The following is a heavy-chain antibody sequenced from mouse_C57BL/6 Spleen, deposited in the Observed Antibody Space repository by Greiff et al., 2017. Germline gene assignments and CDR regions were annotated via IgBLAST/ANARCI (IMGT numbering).Heavy chain of an antibody. V-gene: IGHV1-82*01. CDR2: IYPGDGDT. J-gene: IGHJ4*01. D-gene: IGHD2-3*01. Sequence: QVQLQQSGPELVKPGASVKISCKASGYAFSSSWMNWVKQRPGTGLEWIGRIYPGDGDTNYNGKFKGKATLTADKSSSTAYMQLSSLTSEDSAVYFCARGGDGYSYAMDYWGQGPSVTVSS. CDR1: GYAFSSSW. CDR3: ARGGDGYSYAMDY.